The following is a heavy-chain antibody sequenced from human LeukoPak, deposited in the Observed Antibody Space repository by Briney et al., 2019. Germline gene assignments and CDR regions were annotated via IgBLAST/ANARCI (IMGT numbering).Heavy chain of an antibody. Sequence: SVKVSCKASGGTFSSYAISWVRQAPGQGLEWMGGIIPIFGTANYAQKFQGRVTITADESTSTAYMELSSLRSEDTAVYYCARYGEVVDYYYYYMDVWGKGTTVTVSS. D-gene: IGHD4-17*01. J-gene: IGHJ6*03. CDR3: ARYGEVVDYYYYYMDV. CDR1: GGTFSSYA. CDR2: IIPIFGTA. V-gene: IGHV1-69*01.